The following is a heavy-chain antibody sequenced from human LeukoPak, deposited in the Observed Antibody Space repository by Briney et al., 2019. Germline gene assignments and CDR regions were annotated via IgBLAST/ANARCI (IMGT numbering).Heavy chain of an antibody. J-gene: IGHJ3*02. CDR2: IWYDGSNK. Sequence: GGSLRLSCAASGFTFSSYGMHWVRQAPGKGLEWVAVIWYDGSNKYYADPVKGRFTISRDNSKNTLYLQMNSLRAEDTAVYYCARGPVYYGSGSSHGFDIWGQGTMVTVSS. D-gene: IGHD3-10*01. CDR3: ARGPVYYGSGSSHGFDI. V-gene: IGHV3-33*01. CDR1: GFTFSSYG.